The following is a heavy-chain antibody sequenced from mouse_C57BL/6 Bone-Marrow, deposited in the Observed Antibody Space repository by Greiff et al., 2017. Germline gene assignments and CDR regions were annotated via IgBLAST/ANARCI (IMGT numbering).Heavy chain of an antibody. J-gene: IGHJ1*03. CDR3: ARGRDGPLDFDV. CDR2: INPSSGYT. D-gene: IGHD2-3*01. CDR1: GYAFTSYT. Sequence: ESGAELARPGASVKMSCKASGYAFTSYTMHWVKQRPGQGLEWIGYINPSSGYTKYNQKFKDKATLTADKSSSTAYMQLSSLTSEDSAVYYCARGRDGPLDFDVWGTGTTVTVSS. V-gene: IGHV1-4*01.